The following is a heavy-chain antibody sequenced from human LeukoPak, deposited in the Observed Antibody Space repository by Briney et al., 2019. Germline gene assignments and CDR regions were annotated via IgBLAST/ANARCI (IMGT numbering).Heavy chain of an antibody. CDR2: INHSGST. Sequence: PGGSLRLSCAASGFTFSNAWMSWVRRAPGKGLEWIGEINHSGSTNYNPSLKSRVTISVDTSKNQFSLKLSSVTAADTAVYYCARRAYSSGWNPFDYWGQGTLVTVSS. CDR1: GFTFSNAW. J-gene: IGHJ4*02. D-gene: IGHD6-19*01. V-gene: IGHV4-34*01. CDR3: ARRAYSSGWNPFDY.